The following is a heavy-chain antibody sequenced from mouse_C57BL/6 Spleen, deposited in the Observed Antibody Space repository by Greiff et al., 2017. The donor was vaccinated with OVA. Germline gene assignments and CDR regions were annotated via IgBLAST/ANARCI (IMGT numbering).Heavy chain of an antibody. J-gene: IGHJ3*01. CDR2: IDPSDSYS. CDR3: AGDGFAY. V-gene: IGHV1-50*01. D-gene: IGHD3-3*01. CDR1: GYTFTSYW. Sequence: QVQLKQSGAELVKPGASVKLSCKASGYTFTSYWMQWVKQRPGQGLEWIGEIDPSDSYSNYNQKFKGKATLTVDTSSSTAYMQLSSLTSEDSAVYYCAGDGFAYWGQGTLVTVSA.